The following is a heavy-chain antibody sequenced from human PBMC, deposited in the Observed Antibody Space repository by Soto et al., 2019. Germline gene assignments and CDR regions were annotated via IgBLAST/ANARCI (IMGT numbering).Heavy chain of an antibody. CDR3: ARESEDLTSNFDY. J-gene: IGHJ4*02. CDR2: ISSTTNYI. V-gene: IGHV3-21*06. CDR1: GFTFTRYS. Sequence: GGSLRLSCAASGFTFTRYSMNWVRQAPGKGLEWVSSISSTTNYIYYGDSMKGRFTISRDNAKNSLYLEMNSLRAEDTAVYYCARESEDLTSNFDYRGQGTLVTVSS.